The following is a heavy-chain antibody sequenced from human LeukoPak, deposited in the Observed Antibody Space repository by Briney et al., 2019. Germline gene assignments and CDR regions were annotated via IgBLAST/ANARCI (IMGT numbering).Heavy chain of an antibody. CDR2: ISAYNGNT. D-gene: IGHD3-10*01. J-gene: IGHJ2*01. CDR3: ARDTYYYGSGTYAWYLDL. CDR1: GYTFTSYG. V-gene: IGHV1-18*01. Sequence: ASVKVSCKASGYTFTSYGISWVRQAPGQGLEWMGWISAYNGNTNYAQKLQGRVTMTTDTSTSTAYMKLRSLRSDDTAVYYCARDTYYYGSGTYAWYLDLWGRGTLVTVSS.